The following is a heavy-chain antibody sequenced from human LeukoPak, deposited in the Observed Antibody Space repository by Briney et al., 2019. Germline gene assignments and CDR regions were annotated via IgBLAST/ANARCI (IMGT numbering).Heavy chain of an antibody. V-gene: IGHV4-61*02. CDR1: GGSISSGSYY. Sequence: SETLSLTCTVSGGSISSGSYYWSWIRQPAGKGLEWIGRIYTSGSTNYNPSLKSRVTISVDTSKNQFSLKLSSVTAADTAVYYCARGVYGVVPDWGQGTLVTVSS. J-gene: IGHJ4*02. CDR2: IYTSGST. D-gene: IGHD2-2*01. CDR3: ARGVYGVVPD.